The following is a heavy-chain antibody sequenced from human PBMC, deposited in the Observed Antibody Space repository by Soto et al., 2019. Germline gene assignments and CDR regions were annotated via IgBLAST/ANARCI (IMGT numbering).Heavy chain of an antibody. J-gene: IGHJ4*02. CDR3: AREVGATGY. CDR2: ISDSSSTI. Sequence: EVQLVESGGGLVQPGGSLRLSCVASGFTFNSHTRNWVGQAPGKGLEWLSYISDSSSTIYYADSVKGRFTISRDNAKNSLYLQMNSLRADDTAVYYCAREVGATGYWGQGTLVTVSS. CDR1: GFTFNSHT. D-gene: IGHD1-26*01. V-gene: IGHV3-48*04.